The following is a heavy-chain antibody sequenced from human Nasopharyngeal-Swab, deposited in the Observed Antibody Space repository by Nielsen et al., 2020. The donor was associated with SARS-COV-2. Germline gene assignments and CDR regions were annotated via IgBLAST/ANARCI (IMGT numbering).Heavy chain of an antibody. J-gene: IGHJ5*02. Sequence: SVKVSCKSSGGTFRNSGFSWVRQAPGLGLEWMGGIIPVFGTPLYAQKFQGRVTISADESTTTTYMELSSLRSQDTAVYYCAKVRTNYGMGLNGALDPWGQGTLVTVSS. D-gene: IGHD4-17*01. CDR2: IIPVFGTP. CDR3: AKVRTNYGMGLNGALDP. V-gene: IGHV1-69*13. CDR1: GGTFRNSG.